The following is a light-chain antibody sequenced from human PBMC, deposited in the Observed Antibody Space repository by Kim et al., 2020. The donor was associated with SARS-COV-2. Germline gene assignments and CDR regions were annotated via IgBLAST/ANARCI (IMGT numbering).Light chain of an antibody. Sequence: GESITISCTGTNSDVGGYNYVSWYQQHPGTAPKLMIYDDRNRPSGISNRFSGSKSGDTASLTISGLQAEDEATYYCSSYTTSTIWVFGGGTQLTVL. CDR2: DDR. CDR1: NSDVGGYNY. J-gene: IGLJ3*02. V-gene: IGLV2-14*03. CDR3: SSYTTSTIWV.